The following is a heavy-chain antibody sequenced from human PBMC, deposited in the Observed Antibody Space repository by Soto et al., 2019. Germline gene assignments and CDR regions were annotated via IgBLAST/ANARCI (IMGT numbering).Heavy chain of an antibody. CDR1: GGTFSSYA. D-gene: IGHD2-8*01. CDR3: ARSRLDIVLMVYAPFWFDP. CDR2: IIPIFGTA. J-gene: IGHJ5*02. Sequence: ASVKVSCKASGGTFSSYAISWVRQAPGQGLEWMGGIIPIFGTANYAQKFQGRVTITADESTSTAYMELSSLRSEDTAVYYCARSRLDIVLMVYAPFWFDPWGQGTLVTVSS. V-gene: IGHV1-69*13.